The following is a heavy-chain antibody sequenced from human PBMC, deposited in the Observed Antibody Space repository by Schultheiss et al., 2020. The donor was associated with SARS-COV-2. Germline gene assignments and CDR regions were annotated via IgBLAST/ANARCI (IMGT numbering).Heavy chain of an antibody. CDR2: INPNSGGT. CDR1: GYTFTGYY. D-gene: IGHD1-1*01. Sequence: ASVKVSCKASGYTFTGYYMHWVRQAPGQGLEWMGRINPNSGGTNYAQKFQGRVTMNRDTSISTAYMELSRLRSDDTAVYYCARLAEGTTGTTGWHYYGMDVWGQGTTVTVSS. CDR3: ARLAEGTTGTTGWHYYGMDV. J-gene: IGHJ6*02. V-gene: IGHV1-2*06.